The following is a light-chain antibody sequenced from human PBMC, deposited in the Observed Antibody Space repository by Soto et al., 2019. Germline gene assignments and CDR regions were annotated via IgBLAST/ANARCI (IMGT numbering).Light chain of an antibody. Sequence: QSVVTQPPSVSGAPGQRVTISCTGSSSNIGAGYDVHWYQQLPGTAPKLLIYANRDRPSGVPDRFSGSRSGTSASLAITGLQTEDEADYYCQSYDSSLRGSVFGTGTQLTVL. CDR3: QSYDSSLRGSV. CDR1: SSNIGAGYD. J-gene: IGLJ1*01. CDR2: ANR. V-gene: IGLV1-40*01.